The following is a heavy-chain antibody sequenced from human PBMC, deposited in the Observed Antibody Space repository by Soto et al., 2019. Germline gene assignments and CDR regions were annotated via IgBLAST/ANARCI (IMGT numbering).Heavy chain of an antibody. D-gene: IGHD3-16*01. Sequence: QVQPVQSGDEVKKPGASVKLACKASGYIFVNYGIAWVRHAPGQGLEWMGWISPYTGNTHSATKVQGRLTMTTDTSTSTAYMDLGSLTSDDTAVYYCVMVDNYVTPTPQDVWGQGTTVTVSS. CDR1: GYIFVNYG. V-gene: IGHV1-18*01. CDR2: ISPYTGNT. J-gene: IGHJ6*02. CDR3: VMVDNYVTPTPQDV.